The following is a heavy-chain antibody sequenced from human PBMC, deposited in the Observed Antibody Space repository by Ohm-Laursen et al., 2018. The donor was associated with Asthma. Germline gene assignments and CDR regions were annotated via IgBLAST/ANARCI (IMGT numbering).Heavy chain of an antibody. CDR2: IYYSGST. D-gene: IGHD3-10*01. Sequence: SDTLSLTCTVSGGSISSGGYYWSWIRQHPGKGLEWIGYIYYSGSTYYNPSLKSRVTISVDTSKNQFSLKLSSVTAADTAVYYCAREGLGYYGSGSLYYYYGMDVWGQGTTVTVSS. J-gene: IGHJ6*02. V-gene: IGHV4-31*03. CDR1: GGSISSGGYY. CDR3: AREGLGYYGSGSLYYYYGMDV.